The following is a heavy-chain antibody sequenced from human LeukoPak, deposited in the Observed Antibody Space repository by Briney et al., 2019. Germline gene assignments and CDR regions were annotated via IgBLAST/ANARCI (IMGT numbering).Heavy chain of an antibody. V-gene: IGHV4-30-2*05. J-gene: IGHJ4*02. CDR3: ARSFGDLVIYFDY. CDR1: GGSISSGGYS. CDR2: IYYSGST. Sequence: PSETLSLTCAVSGGSISSGGYSWRWIRQPPGTGLEWIGYIYYSGSTYYNPSLKSRVTISVDTSKNQFSLKLSSVTAADTAVYYCARSFGDLVIYFDYWGQGTLVTVSS. D-gene: IGHD2-21*02.